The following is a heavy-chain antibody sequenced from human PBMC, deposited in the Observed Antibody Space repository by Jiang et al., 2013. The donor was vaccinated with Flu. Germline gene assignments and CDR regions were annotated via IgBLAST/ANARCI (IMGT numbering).Heavy chain of an antibody. CDR2: IDPSGGGT. Sequence: KVSCKASGYSFTSYYIDWVRQAPGQGLEWMGIIDPSGGGTTYAQKFQGRVTMTRDTSTSTVYMDLSSLRSEDTAVYYCVRGIVGATNYWGQGTLGHRLL. CDR3: VRGIVGATNY. J-gene: IGHJ4*02. V-gene: IGHV1-46*01. D-gene: IGHD1-26*01. CDR1: GYSFTSYY.